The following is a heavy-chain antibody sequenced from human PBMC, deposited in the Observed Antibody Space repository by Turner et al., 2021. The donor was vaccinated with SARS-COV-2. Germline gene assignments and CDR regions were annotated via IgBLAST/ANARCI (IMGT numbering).Heavy chain of an antibody. Sequence: QVQLQQWCAGLLKPSETLSLTCAVYGGSFSGYYWSWIRQPPGKGLEWIGEINHSESTNYNPSLKSRVTISVDTSKNQFSLKLSSVTAADTAVYYCARGIKGVLMSGSYYYYGMDVWGQGTTVTVSS. V-gene: IGHV4-34*01. CDR2: INHSEST. CDR1: GGSFSGYY. CDR3: ARGIKGVLMSGSYYYYGMDV. D-gene: IGHD1-26*01. J-gene: IGHJ6*02.